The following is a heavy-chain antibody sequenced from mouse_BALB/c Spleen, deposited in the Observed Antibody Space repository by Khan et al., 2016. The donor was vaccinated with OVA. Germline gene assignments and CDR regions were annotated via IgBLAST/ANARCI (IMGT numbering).Heavy chain of an antibody. J-gene: IGHJ3*01. D-gene: IGHD1-1*01. V-gene: IGHV1-31*01. CDR2: IDPFNGGS. CDR1: GYSFTSYY. CDR3: TRHGSTSWFAY. Sequence: VQLKESGPELMKPGASVKISCKASGYSFTSYYTHWVKQSPGKTLEWIGYIDPFNGGSTYNKKFKGKATLTVDKSSSTAYMHLSSLTSEDSAVYYCTRHGSTSWFAYWGQGTLVTVSA.